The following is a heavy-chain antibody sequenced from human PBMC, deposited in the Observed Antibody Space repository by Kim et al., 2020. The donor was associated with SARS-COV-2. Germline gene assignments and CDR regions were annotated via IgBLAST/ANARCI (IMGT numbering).Heavy chain of an antibody. Sequence: NPNPSLKSRVTIAPDTSNRQFSLKLNSVIAADTAVYYCATKRADSSGFIESWGQGTLVTVSS. CDR3: ATKRADSSGFIES. V-gene: IGHV4-59*01. J-gene: IGHJ4*02. D-gene: IGHD3-22*01.